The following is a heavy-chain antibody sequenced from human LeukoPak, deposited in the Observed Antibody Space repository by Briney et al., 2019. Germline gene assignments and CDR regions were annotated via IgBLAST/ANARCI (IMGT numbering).Heavy chain of an antibody. J-gene: IGHJ5*02. V-gene: IGHV1-69*10. CDR2: IIPILGPA. CDR1: GYTFTGHY. CDR3: ATAITATTPFDP. Sequence: ASVKVSCKASGYTFTGHYLHWVRQAPGQGLEWMGGIIPILGPANYAQKFQGRVTITADKSTSTAYMELSSLRSEDTAVYYCATAITATTPFDPWGQGTLVTVSS. D-gene: IGHD5-24*01.